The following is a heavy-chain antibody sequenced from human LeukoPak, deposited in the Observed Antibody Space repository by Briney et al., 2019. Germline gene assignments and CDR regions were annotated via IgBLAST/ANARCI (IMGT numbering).Heavy chain of an antibody. CDR3: AACRYRSNEYSFDY. CDR1: GYTFTSYG. CDR2: ISAYNGNT. D-gene: IGHD1-1*01. J-gene: IGHJ4*02. Sequence: ASVKVSCKASGYTFTSYGISWVRQAPGQGLEWMGWISAYNGNTNYAQKLQGRVTMTTDTSTSTAYMELRRQRSDETAVYCCAACRYRSNEYSFDYWGQGTLVTVPS. V-gene: IGHV1-18*01.